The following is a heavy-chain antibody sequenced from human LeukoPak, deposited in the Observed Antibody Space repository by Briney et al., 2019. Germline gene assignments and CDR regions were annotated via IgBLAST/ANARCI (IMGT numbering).Heavy chain of an antibody. D-gene: IGHD4-11*01. J-gene: IGHJ6*02. V-gene: IGHV4-31*03. CDR1: GGSISSGGYY. Sequence: PSETLSLTCTVSGGSISSGGYYWSWIRQHPGKGLEWIGYIYYSGSTYYNPSLKSRVTISVDTSKNQFSLKLSPVTAADTAVYYCARLTVTKNYYYYGMDVWGQGTTVTVSS. CDR3: ARLTVTKNYYYYGMDV. CDR2: IYYSGST.